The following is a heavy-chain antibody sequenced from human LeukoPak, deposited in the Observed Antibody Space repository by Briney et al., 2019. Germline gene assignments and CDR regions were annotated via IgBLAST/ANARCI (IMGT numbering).Heavy chain of an antibody. D-gene: IGHD4-17*01. CDR1: GYTFTSYG. CDR2: INPNSGGT. V-gene: IGHV1-2*04. J-gene: IGHJ5*02. CDR3: ARELGDYVSWFDP. Sequence: ASVKVSCKASGYTFTSYGISWVRQAPGQGLEWMGWINPNSGGTNYAQKFQGWVTMTRDTSISTAYMELSRLRSDDTAVYYCARELGDYVSWFDPWGQGALVTVSS.